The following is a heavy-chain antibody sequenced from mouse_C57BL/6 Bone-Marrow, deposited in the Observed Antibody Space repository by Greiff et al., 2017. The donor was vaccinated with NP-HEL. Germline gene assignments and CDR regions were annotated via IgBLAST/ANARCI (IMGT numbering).Heavy chain of an antibody. CDR3: ARYGWFAY. D-gene: IGHD1-1*01. J-gene: IGHJ3*01. Sequence: VQLQQPGAELVRPGTSVKLSCKASGYTFTSYWMHWVKQRPGQGLEWIGVIDPSDSYTNYNQKFKGKATLTVDTSSSTAYMQLSSLTSDDSAVYYCARYGWFAYWGQGTLVTVSA. CDR1: GYTFTSYW. CDR2: IDPSDSYT. V-gene: IGHV1-59*01.